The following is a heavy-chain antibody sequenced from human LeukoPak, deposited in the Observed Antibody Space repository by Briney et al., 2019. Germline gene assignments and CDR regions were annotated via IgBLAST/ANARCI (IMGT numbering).Heavy chain of an antibody. CDR1: GFTFSPYW. Sequence: GGSLKLSCAASGFTFSPYWMHWVRQVPGKGLVWVSRISGEGSRTTYADPVKGRFTISRDNAKNTLYLQMNSLRAEDTAVYYCGRALACSNDVRYAIDHWGRGTLVTVSS. D-gene: IGHD2-8*01. J-gene: IGHJ4*02. CDR2: ISGEGSRT. CDR3: GRALACSNDVRYAIDH. V-gene: IGHV3-74*01.